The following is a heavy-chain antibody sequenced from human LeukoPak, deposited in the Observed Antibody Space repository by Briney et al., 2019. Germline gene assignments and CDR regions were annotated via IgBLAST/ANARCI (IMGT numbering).Heavy chain of an antibody. D-gene: IGHD3-3*01. Sequence: SETLSLTCTVSGGSISSYYWSWIRQPPGKGLEWIGYIYTSGSTNYNPSLKSRVTISVDTSKNQFSLKLSSVTAADTAVYYCARLGRYYDFWSGYYSPCYMDVWGKGTTVTVSS. CDR2: IYTSGST. CDR1: GGSISSYY. V-gene: IGHV4-4*09. CDR3: ARLGRYYDFWSGYYSPCYMDV. J-gene: IGHJ6*03.